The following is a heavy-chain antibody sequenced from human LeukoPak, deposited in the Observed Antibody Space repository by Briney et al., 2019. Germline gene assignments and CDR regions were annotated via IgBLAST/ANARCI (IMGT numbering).Heavy chain of an antibody. CDR2: ISGSGGST. V-gene: IGHV3-23*01. CDR1: GFTFSSYA. D-gene: IGHD3-16*01. CDR3: AKDIDLTYYFDY. Sequence: GGSLRLSCAASGFTFSSYAMSWVRQAPGKGLEWVSAISGSGGSTYYADSVKGRFTISRDNSKNTLYLQMNSLRAEDTAGYYCAKDIDLTYYFDYWGQGTLVTVSS. J-gene: IGHJ4*02.